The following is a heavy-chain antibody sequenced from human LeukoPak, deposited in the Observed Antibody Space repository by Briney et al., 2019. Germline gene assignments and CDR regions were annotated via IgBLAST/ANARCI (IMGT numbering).Heavy chain of an antibody. D-gene: IGHD2-2*02. J-gene: IGHJ5*02. CDR3: ARGVVVPAAILLRSWFDP. CDR2: ISYDGSNK. V-gene: IGHV3-30-3*01. CDR1: GFTFSSYA. Sequence: RPGGSLRLSCAASGFTFSSYAMPWVRQAPGKGLEWVAVISYDGSNKYYADSVKGRFTISRDNSKNTLYLQMNSLRAEDTAVYYCARGVVVPAAILLRSWFDPWGQGTLVTVSS.